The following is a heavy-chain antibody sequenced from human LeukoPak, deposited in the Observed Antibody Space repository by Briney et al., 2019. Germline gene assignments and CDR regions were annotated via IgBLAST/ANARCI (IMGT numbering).Heavy chain of an antibody. CDR1: GFTFSSYG. CDR3: AKDHSNALRRFGELIRRTRDGYFDY. Sequence: GRSLRLSCAASGFTFSSYGMHWVRQAPGKGLEWVAFIRYDGSNKYYADSVKGRFTISRDNSKNTLYLQMNSLRDEDTAVYYCAKDHSNALRRFGELIRRTRDGYFDYWGQGTLVTVSS. J-gene: IGHJ4*02. D-gene: IGHD3-10*01. V-gene: IGHV3-30*02. CDR2: IRYDGSNK.